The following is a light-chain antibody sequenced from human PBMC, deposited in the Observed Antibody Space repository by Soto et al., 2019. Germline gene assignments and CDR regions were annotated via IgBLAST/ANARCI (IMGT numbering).Light chain of an antibody. V-gene: IGKV1-39*01. J-gene: IGKJ2*01. CDR3: QQSYRTPHT. CDR1: QSVSSS. Sequence: DIQMTQSPSSMSASVGDRVTITCRASQSVSSSLNWYQQKPGKAPKLLIYAASNLLSGVPSRFSGSGSGTNFTLTISSLQPEDFATYYCQQSYRTPHTFGQGTKLETK. CDR2: AAS.